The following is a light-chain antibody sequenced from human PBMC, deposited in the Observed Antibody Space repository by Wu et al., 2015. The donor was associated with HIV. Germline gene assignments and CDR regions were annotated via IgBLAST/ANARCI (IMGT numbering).Light chain of an antibody. CDR1: QSVNRNY. CDR3: QQYGSSPQT. J-gene: IGKJ1*01. CDR2: GTS. Sequence: EIVLTQSPGTLSLSPGERATLSCRASQSVNRNYLAWYQQKPGQAPRLLIYGTSSRATGIPDRFSGSGSGTDFTLTISRLEPEDFAVYYCQQYGSSPQTFGQGTKVEMK. V-gene: IGKV3-20*01.